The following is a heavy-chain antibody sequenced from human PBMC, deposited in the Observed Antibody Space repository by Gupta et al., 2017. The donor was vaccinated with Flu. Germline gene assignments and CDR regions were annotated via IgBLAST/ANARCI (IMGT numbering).Heavy chain of an antibody. V-gene: IGHV1-18*01. J-gene: IGHJ4*02. CDR1: GYTFSSYG. CDR2: ISTYNNNT. Sequence: QVQLVQSGAEVKKPGASVKVSCKPSGYTFSSYGISWVRQAPGQGLEWMGWISTYNNNTNYAQKFQGRVTMTTDTSTSTAYMELRSLRSDDTAIYYCARARGGVVVPAETYYFDYWGQGALVTVSS. CDR3: ARARGGVVVPAETYYFDY. D-gene: IGHD2-2*01.